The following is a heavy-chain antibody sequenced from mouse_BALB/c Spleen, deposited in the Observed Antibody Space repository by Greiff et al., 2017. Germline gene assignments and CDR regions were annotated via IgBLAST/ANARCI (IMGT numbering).Heavy chain of an antibody. CDR1: GFTFSSYG. CDR3: ASRYYERYFDV. V-gene: IGHV5-6-3*01. D-gene: IGHD1-1*01. Sequence: EVHLVESGGGLVQPGGSRKLSCAASGFTFSSYGMSWVRQTPDKRLELVATINSNGGSTYYPDSVKGRFTISRDNAKNTLYLQMSSLKSEDTAMYYCASRYYERYFDVWGAGTTVTVSA. J-gene: IGHJ1*01. CDR2: INSNGGST.